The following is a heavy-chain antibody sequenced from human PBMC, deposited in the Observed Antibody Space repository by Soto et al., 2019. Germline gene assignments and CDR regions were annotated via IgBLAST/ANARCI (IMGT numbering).Heavy chain of an antibody. CDR1: GFTFSSYA. Sequence: GSLRLSCAASGFTFSSYAMSWVRQAPGKGLEWVSAISGSGGSTYYADSVKGRFTISRDNSKNTLYLQMNSLRAEDTAVYYCAKELFRSLPLPPQDWFDPWGQGTLVTVS. CDR3: AKELFRSLPLPPQDWFDP. CDR2: ISGSGGST. V-gene: IGHV3-23*01. J-gene: IGHJ5*02. D-gene: IGHD2-15*01.